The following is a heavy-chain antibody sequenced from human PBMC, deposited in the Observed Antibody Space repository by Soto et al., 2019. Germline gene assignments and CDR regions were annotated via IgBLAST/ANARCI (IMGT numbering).Heavy chain of an antibody. Sequence: QVQLVESGGGVVQPGTSLRLSCAVSGFTFRSYATHWVRQAPGGGLEWVALISYDGNNNYYADSVKGRFTISRDTFKNTLFLQMNSLRREVSAMYYCARGVGDGDSLDYWGQGTRVTVSS. CDR1: GFTFRSYA. J-gene: IGHJ4*02. CDR2: ISYDGNNN. D-gene: IGHD5-18*01. CDR3: ARGVGDGDSLDY. V-gene: IGHV3-30-3*01.